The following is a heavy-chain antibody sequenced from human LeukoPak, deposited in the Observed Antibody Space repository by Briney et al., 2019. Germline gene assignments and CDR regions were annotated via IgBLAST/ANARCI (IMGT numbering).Heavy chain of an antibody. CDR2: ISSSTSTI. V-gene: IGHV3-48*04. CDR1: GFTFSNYS. D-gene: IGHD6-19*01. CDR3: ASGSSGSLDY. Sequence: GGSLRLSCAASGFTFSNYSMNWVRQAPGKGLEWVSYISSSTSTIYYADSVKGRFTISRDNAKNSLYLQMNSLRAEDTAVYYCASGSSGSLDYWGQGTLVTVSS. J-gene: IGHJ4*02.